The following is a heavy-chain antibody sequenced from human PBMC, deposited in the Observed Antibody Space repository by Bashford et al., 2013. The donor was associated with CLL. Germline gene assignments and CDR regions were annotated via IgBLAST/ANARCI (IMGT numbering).Heavy chain of an antibody. V-gene: IGHV4-39*01. CDR1: GGSINSGSYY. CDR3: ARLTVPLGHYYFES. D-gene: IGHD3-16*01. J-gene: IGHJ4*02. CDR2: IYYSGFT. Sequence: SETLSLNPALVSGGSINSGSYYWGWIRQSPGKGLEWIGSIYYSGFTYYNPSIKSRVTLSVDKSKNQFSLRLSSVIATDTAIYYCARLTVPLGHYYFESWGQGTLVTVSS.